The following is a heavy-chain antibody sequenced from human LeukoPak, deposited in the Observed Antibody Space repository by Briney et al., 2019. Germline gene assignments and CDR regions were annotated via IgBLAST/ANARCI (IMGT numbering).Heavy chain of an antibody. Sequence: ASVKVSCKASGYTFTGYYLHWVRLAPGQGLEWMGWIGPNSGGTNYAQKFQGRVTMTRDTSISTAYMELSWLRSDDAAVYYCARATGSGTYAYWGQGTQVTVRS. CDR1: GYTFTGYY. V-gene: IGHV1-2*02. CDR2: IGPNSGGT. D-gene: IGHD3-10*01. CDR3: ARATGSGTYAY. J-gene: IGHJ4*02.